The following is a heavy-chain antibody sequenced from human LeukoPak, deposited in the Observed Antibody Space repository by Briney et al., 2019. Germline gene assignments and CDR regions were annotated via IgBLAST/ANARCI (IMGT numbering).Heavy chain of an antibody. CDR2: IYYSGST. CDR3: AREILGGTPTPPNIRYFDY. V-gene: IGHV4-31*03. Sequence: SETLSLTCTVSGGSISSGGYYWSWIRQHPGKGLEWIGYIYYSGSTYYNPSLKSRVTISVDTSKNQFSLKLSSVTAADTAVYYCAREILGGTPTPPNIRYFDYWGQGTLVTVSS. CDR1: GGSISSGGYY. D-gene: IGHD1-1*01. J-gene: IGHJ4*02.